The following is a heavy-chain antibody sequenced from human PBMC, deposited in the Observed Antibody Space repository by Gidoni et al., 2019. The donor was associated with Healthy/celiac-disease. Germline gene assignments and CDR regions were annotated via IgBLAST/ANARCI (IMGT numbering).Heavy chain of an antibody. J-gene: IGHJ5*02. CDR3: ARDALVGDFWSGAGLNWFDP. D-gene: IGHD3-3*01. V-gene: IGHV1-46*01. Sequence: QVQLVQSGAEVKKPGASVKVSCKASGYTFTSYYMHWVRQAHGQGREWLGIINPSGGSTSYAQKFQGRVTMTRDTSTSTVYMELSSLRSEDTAVYYCARDALVGDFWSGAGLNWFDPWGQGTLVTVSS. CDR1: GYTFTSYY. CDR2: INPSGGST.